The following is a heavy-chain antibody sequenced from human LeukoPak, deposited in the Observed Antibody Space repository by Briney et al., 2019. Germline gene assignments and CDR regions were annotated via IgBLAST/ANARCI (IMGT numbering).Heavy chain of an antibody. CDR3: ARDSYGLGGTIGAFGI. J-gene: IGHJ3*02. D-gene: IGHD3-10*01. Sequence: GGSLRLSCAASGFSFSTSTMNWVRQAPGRGLEWVSSMSSSGSSIYYADSVKGRFTISRDNAKTSLYLQINSLRAEDTAVYYCARDSYGLGGTIGAFGIWGQGTMVTVSS. V-gene: IGHV3-21*01. CDR2: MSSSGSSI. CDR1: GFSFSTST.